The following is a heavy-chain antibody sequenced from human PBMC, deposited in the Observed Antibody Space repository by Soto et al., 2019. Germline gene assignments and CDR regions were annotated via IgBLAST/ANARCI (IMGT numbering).Heavy chain of an antibody. Sequence: QVQLVESGGGLVKPGGSLRLSCAASGFTFSDYYMSWIRQAPGKGLEWVSYISSSGSTIYYADSVKGRFTNSRDNAKNSLQLKMNRLRAEETDVYYCARGGGFGEFRYYYYGMDVWGQGTTVTVSS. CDR2: ISSSGSTI. CDR1: GFTFSDYY. V-gene: IGHV3-11*01. CDR3: ARGGGFGEFRYYYYGMDV. J-gene: IGHJ6*02. D-gene: IGHD3-10*01.